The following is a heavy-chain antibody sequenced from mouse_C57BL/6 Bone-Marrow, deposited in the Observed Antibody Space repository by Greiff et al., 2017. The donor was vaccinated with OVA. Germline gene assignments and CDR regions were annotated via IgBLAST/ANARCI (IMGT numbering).Heavy chain of an antibody. J-gene: IGHJ3*01. V-gene: IGHV1-81*01. D-gene: IGHD2-3*01. Sequence: QVQLQQSGAELARPGASVKLSCKASGYTFTSYGISWVKQRTGQGLEWIGEIYPRSGNTYYNEKFKGKATLTADKSSSTAYMELRSLTSEDSAVYFCARRWLLFAYWGKGVLVTVSA. CDR3: ARRWLLFAY. CDR2: IYPRSGNT. CDR1: GYTFTSYG.